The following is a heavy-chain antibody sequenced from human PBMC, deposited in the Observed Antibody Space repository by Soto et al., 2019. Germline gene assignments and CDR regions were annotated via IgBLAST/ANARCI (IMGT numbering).Heavy chain of an antibody. CDR1: GFTFSSYS. Sequence: PGGSLRLSCAASGFTFSSYSMNWVRQAPGKGLEWVSSISSSSSYIYYADSVKGRFTISRDNAKNSLYPQMNSLRAEDTAVYYCAREDSTSSMGMDVWGQGTTVTVSS. D-gene: IGHD2-2*01. J-gene: IGHJ6*02. CDR2: ISSSSSYI. V-gene: IGHV3-21*01. CDR3: AREDSTSSMGMDV.